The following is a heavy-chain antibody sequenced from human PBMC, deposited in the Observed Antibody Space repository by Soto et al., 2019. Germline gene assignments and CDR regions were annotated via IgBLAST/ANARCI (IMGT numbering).Heavy chain of an antibody. V-gene: IGHV4-61*05. CDR2: IHHSGST. CDR3: ARGRSNLRY. J-gene: IGHJ4*02. CDR1: GGSISSSSSY. Sequence: SETLSLTCTVSGGSISSSSSYWGWIRHPPGKGLEWIGYIHHSGSTNYNPSLKSRVTISVDTSKNQFSLKLSSVTATDTAVYYCARGRSNLRYWGQGTQVTVSS.